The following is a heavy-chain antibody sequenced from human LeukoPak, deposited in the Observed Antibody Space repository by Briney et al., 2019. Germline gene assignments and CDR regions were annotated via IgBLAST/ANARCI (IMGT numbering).Heavy chain of an antibody. CDR2: IIPIFGTA. Sequence: SVKVSCKASGGTFSSYAISWVRQAPGQGLEWMGGIIPIFGTANYAQKFQGRVTITADESTSTAYMELSSLRSEDTAVYYCARVSRYCSSTSCSSHGYYFDYWGQGTLVTVSS. D-gene: IGHD2-2*01. CDR3: ARVSRYCSSTSCSSHGYYFDY. J-gene: IGHJ4*02. CDR1: GGTFSSYA. V-gene: IGHV1-69*13.